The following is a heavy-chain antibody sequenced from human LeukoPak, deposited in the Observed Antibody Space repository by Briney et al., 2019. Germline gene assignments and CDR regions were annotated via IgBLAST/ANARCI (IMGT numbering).Heavy chain of an antibody. D-gene: IGHD3-9*01. CDR1: GGSISSYY. CDR2: IYYSGST. V-gene: IGHV4-59*12. CDR3: AREKENYDILTGYYRNFDY. J-gene: IGHJ4*02. Sequence: SETLSLTCTVSGGSISSYYWSWIRQPPGKGLEWIGYIYYSGSTNYNPSLKSRVTMSVDTSKNQFSLKLSSVTAADTAVYYCAREKENYDILTGYYRNFDYWGQGTLVTVSS.